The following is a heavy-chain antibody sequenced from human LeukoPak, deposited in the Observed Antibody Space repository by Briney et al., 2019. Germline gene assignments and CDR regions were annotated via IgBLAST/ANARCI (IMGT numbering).Heavy chain of an antibody. CDR2: IYYSGST. J-gene: IGHJ4*02. Sequence: SETLSLTCTDSGGSISSYYWSWIRQPPGKGLEWIGYIYYSGSTNYNPSLKSRVTISVDTSKNQFSLKLSSVTAADTAVYYCAREGSTIRGIDYWGQGTLVTVSS. V-gene: IGHV4-59*01. CDR3: AREGSTIRGIDY. CDR1: GGSISSYY. D-gene: IGHD2/OR15-2a*01.